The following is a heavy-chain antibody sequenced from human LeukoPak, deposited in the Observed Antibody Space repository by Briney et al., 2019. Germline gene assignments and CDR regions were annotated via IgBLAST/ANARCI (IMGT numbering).Heavy chain of an antibody. CDR3: ARGRWGSSWYSGGNWFDP. V-gene: IGHV4-34*01. D-gene: IGHD6-13*01. CDR1: GGSFSGYY. Sequence: PSETLSLTCAVYGGSFSGYYWSWIRQPPGKGLEWIGEINHSGSTNYNPSLKSRVTISVDTSKNQFSLKLSSVTAADTAVYYCARGRWGSSWYSGGNWFDPWGQGTLVTVSS. CDR2: INHSGST. J-gene: IGHJ5*02.